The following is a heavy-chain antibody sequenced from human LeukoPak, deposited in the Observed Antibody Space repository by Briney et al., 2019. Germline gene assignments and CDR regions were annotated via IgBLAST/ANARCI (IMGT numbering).Heavy chain of an antibody. D-gene: IGHD3-10*01. CDR3: AKESMVRGVIRYYYGMDV. Sequence: PGGSLRLSCAASGFTFSSYWMSWVPQAPGKGRGWVANIKQDGSEKYYVDSVKGRFTISRDNAKNSLYLQMNSLRAEDTAVYYCAKESMVRGVIRYYYGMDVWGKGTTVTVSS. V-gene: IGHV3-7*03. CDR1: GFTFSSYW. J-gene: IGHJ6*04. CDR2: IKQDGSEK.